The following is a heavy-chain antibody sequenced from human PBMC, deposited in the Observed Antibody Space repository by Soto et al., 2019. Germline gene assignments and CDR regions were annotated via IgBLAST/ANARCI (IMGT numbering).Heavy chain of an antibody. CDR3: ARDPYQYCSSASCATRGAFDI. D-gene: IGHD2-2*01. V-gene: IGHV3-48*01. Sequence: GGPLRLSCAAAGFTFSTYSMGWVRPAPGKGLEWVSYITSSSSTIYYADSVKGRFTISRDNAKNSLYLQMNSLRAEDTAVYYCARDPYQYCSSASCATRGAFDIWGQGTMVTVSS. CDR2: ITSSSSTI. CDR1: GFTFSTYS. J-gene: IGHJ3*02.